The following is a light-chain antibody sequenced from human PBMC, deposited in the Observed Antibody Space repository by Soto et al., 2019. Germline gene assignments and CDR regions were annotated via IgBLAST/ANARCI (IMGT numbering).Light chain of an antibody. CDR1: QSISSY. CDR3: HQRSTWPFT. V-gene: IGKV3-11*01. J-gene: IGKJ3*01. CDR2: DAS. Sequence: EIVLTQSPATLSLSPGERATLSCRASQSISSYLSWYQQIPDQAPRLLIYDASNRATAIPARFSGSGFGTAFPLTIIILEPEDFAVYYCHQRSTWPFTFGPGTKVDLK.